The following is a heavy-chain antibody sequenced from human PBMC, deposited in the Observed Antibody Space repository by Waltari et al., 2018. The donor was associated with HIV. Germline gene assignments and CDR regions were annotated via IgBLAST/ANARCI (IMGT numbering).Heavy chain of an antibody. D-gene: IGHD1-26*01. CDR1: GGSFSGYY. CDR2: INHSGST. V-gene: IGHV4-34*01. CDR3: ARGLGSGNHSQYYFDD. Sequence: QVQLQQWGAGLLKPSETLSLTCAVYGGSFSGYYWSWIRQPPGKGLEWIGEINHSGSTNYNPSLKSRVTISVDTSKNQFSLKLSSVTAADTAVYYCARGLGSGNHSQYYFDDWGQGTLVTVSS. J-gene: IGHJ4*02.